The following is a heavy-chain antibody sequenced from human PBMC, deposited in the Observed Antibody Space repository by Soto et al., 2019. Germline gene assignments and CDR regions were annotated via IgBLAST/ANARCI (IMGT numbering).Heavy chain of an antibody. J-gene: IGHJ4*02. D-gene: IGHD3-10*01. Sequence: QVQLVQSGAEVKKPGASVKVSCKVSGYTLTELSMHWVRQAPGKGLEWMGCFDPEDGETIYAQKFQGRVIMTEDTSTDTAYMELSSLRSEDTAVSYCATDSGLEELFHYWGQGTLVTVSS. CDR3: ATDSGLEELFHY. CDR1: GYTLTELS. CDR2: FDPEDGET. V-gene: IGHV1-24*01.